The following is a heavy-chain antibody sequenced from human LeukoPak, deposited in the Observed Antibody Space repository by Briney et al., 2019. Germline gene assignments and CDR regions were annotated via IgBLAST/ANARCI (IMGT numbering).Heavy chain of an antibody. CDR1: GGSFSGYY. CDR2: INHSGST. J-gene: IGHJ6*02. Sequence: SETLSLTCAVYGGSFSGYYWSWIRQPPGKGLEWIGGINHSGSTNYNPSLKSRVTISVDTSKNQFSLKLSSVTAADTAVYYCARDQPGVGAMDQQDYYYGMDVWGQGTTVTVPS. V-gene: IGHV4-34*01. CDR3: ARDQPGVGAMDQQDYYYGMDV. D-gene: IGHD1-26*01.